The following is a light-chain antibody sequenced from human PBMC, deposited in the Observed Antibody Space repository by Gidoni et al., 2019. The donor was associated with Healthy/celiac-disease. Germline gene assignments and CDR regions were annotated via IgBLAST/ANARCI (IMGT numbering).Light chain of an antibody. V-gene: IGKV1-39*01. Sequence: DIQITQSPSSLSASVGDRVTITCRASQTISTYLNWYQQKPGKAPKVLIYASSSLQSGVPSRFSGSGSGTDFTLTISSLQAEDFATYYCQQSHSTPQTFGQGTKVEIK. J-gene: IGKJ1*01. CDR3: QQSHSTPQT. CDR1: QTISTY. CDR2: ASS.